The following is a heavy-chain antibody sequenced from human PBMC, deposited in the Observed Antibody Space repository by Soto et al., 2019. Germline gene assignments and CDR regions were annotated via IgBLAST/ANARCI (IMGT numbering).Heavy chain of an antibody. CDR1: GFTFDAYA. CDR3: AKGISYLASLDS. D-gene: IGHD1-26*01. V-gene: IGHV3-43D*03. J-gene: IGHJ4*02. Sequence: MHLVESGGAVVEPGGSLTLSCAASGFTFDAYAMHWVRQSPGKGLEWVSLISWDGETIFYADSAKGRFTISRDNNKNSLYLQMTSLRSEDTAFYYWAKGISYLASLDSWGQGTLVTVSS. CDR2: ISWDGETI.